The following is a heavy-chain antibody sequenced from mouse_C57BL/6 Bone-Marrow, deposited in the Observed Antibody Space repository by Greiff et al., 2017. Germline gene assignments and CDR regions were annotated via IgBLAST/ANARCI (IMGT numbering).Heavy chain of an antibody. D-gene: IGHD2-4*01. CDR1: GYTFTSYW. CDR2: IHPNSGST. Sequence: QVQLQQSGAELVKPGASVKLSCKASGYTFTSYWMHWVKQRPGQGLEWIGMIHPNSGSTNYNEKFKSKATLTVDKSSSTAYMQLSSLTSEDSAVYYCAWDYGDYYAMDYWGQGTSVTVSS. CDR3: AWDYGDYYAMDY. J-gene: IGHJ4*01. V-gene: IGHV1-64*01.